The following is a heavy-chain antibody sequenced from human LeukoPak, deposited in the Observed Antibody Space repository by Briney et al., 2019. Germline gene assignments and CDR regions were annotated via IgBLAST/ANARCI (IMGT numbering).Heavy chain of an antibody. CDR1: GFTVSSNY. CDR2: IYSGGST. Sequence: AGGSLRLSCAASGFTVSSNYMSWVRQAPGKGLEWVSVIYSGGSTYYADSVKGRFTISRDNSKNTLYLQMNSLRAEDTAVYYCAKDLERHIVVVTASAVDYWGQGTLVTVSS. D-gene: IGHD2-21*02. V-gene: IGHV3-66*01. J-gene: IGHJ4*02. CDR3: AKDLERHIVVVTASAVDY.